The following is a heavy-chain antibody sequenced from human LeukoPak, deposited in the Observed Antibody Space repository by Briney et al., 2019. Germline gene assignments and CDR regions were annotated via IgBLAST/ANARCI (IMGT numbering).Heavy chain of an antibody. V-gene: IGHV1-18*01. CDR3: ARVTFTDDAFDI. Sequence: GASVKVSCKASGYTFTSYGIRWVRPAPGQGLEWMGWVSAYNGNTHYAQKLQGRVTMTTETSTSTAYMEVRSLRSDDTAVYYCARVTFTDDAFDIWGQGTMVTVSS. CDR2: VSAYNGNT. CDR1: GYTFTSYG. D-gene: IGHD1-20*01. J-gene: IGHJ3*02.